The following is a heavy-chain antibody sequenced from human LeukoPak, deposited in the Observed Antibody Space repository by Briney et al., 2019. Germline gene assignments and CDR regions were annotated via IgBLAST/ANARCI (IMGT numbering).Heavy chain of an antibody. CDR3: AKDRSGRLAG. D-gene: IGHD1-26*01. V-gene: IGHV3-30*18. CDR1: GFTFSSYG. J-gene: IGHJ4*02. Sequence: GGSLRLSCAASGFTFSSYGMHWVRQAPGKGLEWVAVISYDGSNKYYADSVKGRFTISRDNSKNTLYLQMNSLRAEDTAVYYCAKDRSGRLAGWGQGTLVTVSS. CDR2: ISYDGSNK.